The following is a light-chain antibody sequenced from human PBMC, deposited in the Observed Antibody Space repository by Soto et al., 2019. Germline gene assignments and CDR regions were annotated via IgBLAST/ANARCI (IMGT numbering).Light chain of an antibody. CDR2: AAS. CDR3: IQDYNYPLT. CDR1: QGIRND. Sequence: IQMTQSPSSLPASVGDRVTITCRASQGIRNDLGWYQQKPGKAPKLLIYAASSLQSGVPSRFSGSGSGTDFTLTIRSLQPEDFATYYCIQDYNYPLTFGGGTKVDIK. V-gene: IGKV1-6*01. J-gene: IGKJ4*01.